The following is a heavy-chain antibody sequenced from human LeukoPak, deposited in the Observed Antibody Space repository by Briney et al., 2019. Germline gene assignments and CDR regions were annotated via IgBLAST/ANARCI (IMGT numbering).Heavy chain of an antibody. CDR1: GGSFSGYY. D-gene: IGHD3-9*01. CDR3: ARGRGGRYFDRFSYYYYGMDV. CDR2: INHSGST. Sequence: SETLSLTCAVYGGSFSGYYWSWIRQPPGKGLEWIGEINHSGSTNYNPSLKSRVTISVDTFKNQFSLKLSSVTAADTAVYYCARGRGGRYFDRFSYYYYGMDVWGQGTTVTVSS. V-gene: IGHV4-34*01. J-gene: IGHJ6*02.